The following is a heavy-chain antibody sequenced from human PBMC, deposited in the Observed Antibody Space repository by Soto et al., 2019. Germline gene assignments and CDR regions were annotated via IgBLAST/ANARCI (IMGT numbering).Heavy chain of an antibody. V-gene: IGHV3-30*18. J-gene: IGHJ5*02. CDR3: AKVAGVAKGGTVGGLDP. D-gene: IGHD2-15*01. CDR1: GFIFSSYA. CDR2: ISYDGSHK. Sequence: XESLRLSCQTSGFIFSSYAMHWVRQAPGKGLQWVGVISYDGSHKFYGESVKGRFTISRDNSKNTLYLQMPSLTTEDTGIYYCAKVAGVAKGGTVGGLDPWGQGTLVTVSS.